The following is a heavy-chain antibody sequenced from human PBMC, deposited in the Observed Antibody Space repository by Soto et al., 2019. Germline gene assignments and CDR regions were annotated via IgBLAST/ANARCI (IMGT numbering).Heavy chain of an antibody. Sequence: QITLKESGPTLVKPTQTLTLTCTFSGFSLSTSGVGVGWIRQPPGKALEWLALIYWDDDKRYSPSLKSRLTITKDTTKNQVVLTMTNMDPVDTATYYCAHKDGDFDTFDYWGQGTLVTVSS. V-gene: IGHV2-5*02. J-gene: IGHJ4*02. CDR2: IYWDDDK. CDR1: GFSLSTSGVG. D-gene: IGHD4-17*01. CDR3: AHKDGDFDTFDY.